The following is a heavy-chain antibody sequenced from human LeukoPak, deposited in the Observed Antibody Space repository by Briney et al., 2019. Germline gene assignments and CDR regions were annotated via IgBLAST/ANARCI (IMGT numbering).Heavy chain of an antibody. CDR2: IRADGSEK. CDR3: GRVAKEVISHYIDV. J-gene: IGHJ6*03. CDR1: GFTFSTHW. Sequence: GGSLRLSCAGSGFTFSTHWMSWVRQAPGKGLEWVANIRADGSEKYYLDSVKGRFTVSRDNAKNSLFLQMNSLRVEDTAIYYCGRVAKEVISHYIDVWGKGTTVTVSS. V-gene: IGHV3-7*04. D-gene: IGHD3-3*02.